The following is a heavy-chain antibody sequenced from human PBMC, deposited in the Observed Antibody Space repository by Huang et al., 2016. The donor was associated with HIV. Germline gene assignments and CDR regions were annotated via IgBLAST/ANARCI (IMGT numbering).Heavy chain of an antibody. CDR2: ISDSGSNT. CDR1: GFSFSTYD. J-gene: IGHJ4*02. Sequence: EVQLLESGGGLVQPGGSLRLSCAASGFSFSTYDMAWVRQAPGKGLEWVSGISDSGSNTYNADSVKCRFTISRDNSKNTLYLQMNRLKAEDTALYYCVKARDTNYFNYWGQGTLVTVSS. V-gene: IGHV3-23*01. D-gene: IGHD2-21*02. CDR3: VKARDTNYFNY.